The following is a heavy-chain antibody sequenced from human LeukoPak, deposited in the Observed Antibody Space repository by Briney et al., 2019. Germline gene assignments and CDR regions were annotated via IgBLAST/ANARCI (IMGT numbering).Heavy chain of an antibody. D-gene: IGHD2-15*01. CDR2: ISSSSSYI. Sequence: GGSLRLSCAASGFTFSSYSMNWVRQAPGKGLEWVSSISSSSSYIYYADSVKGRFTISRDNAKNSLYLQMNSLRAEDTAVYYSARDRWDIVVVVASSTSDAFDIWGQGTMVTVSS. J-gene: IGHJ3*02. V-gene: IGHV3-21*01. CDR3: ARDRWDIVVVVASSTSDAFDI. CDR1: GFTFSSYS.